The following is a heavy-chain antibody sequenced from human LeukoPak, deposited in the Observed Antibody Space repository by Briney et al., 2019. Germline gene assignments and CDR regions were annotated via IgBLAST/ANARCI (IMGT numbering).Heavy chain of an antibody. Sequence: PGGSLRLSCAASGFTFSSYGMHWVRQAPGKGLEWVSVISYDGSNKYYADSVKGRFTISRDNSKNTLYLQMNSLRAEDTAVYYCAKDLGRWELLEGGDYWGQGTLVTVSS. CDR1: GFTFSSYG. D-gene: IGHD1-26*01. J-gene: IGHJ4*02. V-gene: IGHV3-30*18. CDR3: AKDLGRWELLEGGDY. CDR2: ISYDGSNK.